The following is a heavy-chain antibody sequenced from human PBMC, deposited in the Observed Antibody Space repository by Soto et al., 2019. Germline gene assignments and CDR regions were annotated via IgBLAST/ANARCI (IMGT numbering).Heavy chain of an antibody. J-gene: IGHJ4*02. CDR2: VSTSGRST. CDR1: GFIFSEST. CDR3: VKQAHGLDGVAFDY. D-gene: IGHD2-15*01. Sequence: GGSLRLSCSASGFIFSESTIYWVRQVPGKGLEAISAVSTSGRSTYYADSVKDRFTISRDNSKNTLFLQMGSLRPEDTAIYYCVKQAHGLDGVAFDYWGQGTQVSVSS. V-gene: IGHV3-64D*06.